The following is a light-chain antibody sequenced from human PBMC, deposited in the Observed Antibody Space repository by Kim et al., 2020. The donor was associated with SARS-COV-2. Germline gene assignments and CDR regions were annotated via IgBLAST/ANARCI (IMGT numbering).Light chain of an antibody. CDR2: GAS. J-gene: IGKJ2*01. CDR3: QHYGISPMYT. Sequence: SPGERATLSCRARQSVSSNSLAWYQQKPGQAPRLFIYGASSRAAGIPDRFSGSGSGTDFTLTISRLEPEDIAVYYCQHYGISPMYTFGQGTKLEI. V-gene: IGKV3-20*01. CDR1: QSVSSNS.